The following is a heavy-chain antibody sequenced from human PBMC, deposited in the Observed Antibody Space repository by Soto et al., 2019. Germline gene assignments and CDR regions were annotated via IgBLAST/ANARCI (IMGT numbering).Heavy chain of an antibody. CDR2: IWYDGSNK. D-gene: IGHD6-6*01. CDR3: ASERGSSYFDY. J-gene: IGHJ4*02. CDR1: GFRLSDYG. Sequence: QAQLVQSGGGVVQPGRSLRLSCTVSGFRLSDYGMHWVRQAPGKGLEWVAVIWYDGSNKYYADSVKGRFTISRDNSQNTLYLQMNSLRAEDTAVYFCASERGSSYFDYWGQGTLVTVSS. V-gene: IGHV3-33*01.